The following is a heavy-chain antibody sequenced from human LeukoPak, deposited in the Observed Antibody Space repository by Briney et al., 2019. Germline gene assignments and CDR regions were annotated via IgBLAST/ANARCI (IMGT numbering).Heavy chain of an antibody. D-gene: IGHD3-3*01. CDR3: ARAPDFWSGYTENWFDP. Sequence: SVKVSCKASGGTFSSYAISWVRQAPGQGLEWMGGIIPIFGTANYAQKFQGRVTITRDKDKSTDYMELSSLRSEDTAVYYCARAPDFWSGYTENWFDPWGQGTLVTVSS. J-gene: IGHJ5*02. CDR2: IIPIFGTA. V-gene: IGHV1-69*05. CDR1: GGTFSSYA.